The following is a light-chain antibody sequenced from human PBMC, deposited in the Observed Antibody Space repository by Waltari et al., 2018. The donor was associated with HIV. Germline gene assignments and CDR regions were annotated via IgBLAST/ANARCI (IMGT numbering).Light chain of an antibody. CDR1: SSNIASNT. V-gene: IGLV1-44*01. CDR2: TNN. Sequence: QSVLTQPPSASVTPGQRVTIPCSGSSSNIASNTVTWYQQLPGTAPKLLIYTNNQRPSGVPDRFSGSKSGTSASLAISGLQSEDEAEYYCAAWDDSLNGPVFGGGTKLTVL. J-gene: IGLJ2*01. CDR3: AAWDDSLNGPV.